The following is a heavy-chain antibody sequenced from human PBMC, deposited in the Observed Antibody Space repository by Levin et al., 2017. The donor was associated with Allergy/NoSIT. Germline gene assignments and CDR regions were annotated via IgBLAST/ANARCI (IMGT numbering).Heavy chain of an antibody. CDR1: GFTFSSSG. V-gene: IGHV3-30*03. CDR3: ATQNYADYQW. D-gene: IGHD4-17*01. CDR2: ILSDGSNK. Sequence: GGSLRLSCAASGFTFSSSGMHWVRQAPGKGLEWVAAILSDGSNKYYADSVKGRFTISRDNSQNTLFLQMNSLRAEDTAVYYCATQNYADYQWWGQGTLVTVSS. J-gene: IGHJ4*02.